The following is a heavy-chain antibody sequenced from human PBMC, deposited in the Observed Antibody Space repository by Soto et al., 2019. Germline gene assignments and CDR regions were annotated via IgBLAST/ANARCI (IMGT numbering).Heavy chain of an antibody. CDR3: ARSKAVAGPTYYYGMDV. V-gene: IGHV5-10-1*01. J-gene: IGHJ6*02. CDR2: IDPSDSYT. CDR1: GYSFTTYW. Sequence: GESLKISCQGSGYSFTTYWITWVRQMPGKGLEWMGRIDPSDSYTNYSPSFQGQVTISVDKSIGTASLQWSNLQASDTAMYYCARSKAVAGPTYYYGMDVWGQGTMVTVSS. D-gene: IGHD6-19*01.